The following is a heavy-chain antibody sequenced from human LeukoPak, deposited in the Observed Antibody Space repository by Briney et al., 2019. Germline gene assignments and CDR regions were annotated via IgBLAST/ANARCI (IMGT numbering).Heavy chain of an antibody. CDR3: ARPDDYGGKPAAFDI. Sequence: GGSLRLSCAASGFTFGDYAMSWVRQAPGKGLEWVGFIRSKAYGGTTEYAASVKGRFIISRDESNSIAYLQMNSLKTEDTAVYYCARPDDYGGKPAAFDIWGQGTMVTVSS. CDR2: IRSKAYGGTT. J-gene: IGHJ3*02. D-gene: IGHD4-23*01. CDR1: GFTFGDYA. V-gene: IGHV3-49*04.